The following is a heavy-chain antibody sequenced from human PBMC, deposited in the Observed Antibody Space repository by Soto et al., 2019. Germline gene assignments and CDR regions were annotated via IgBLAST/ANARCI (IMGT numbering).Heavy chain of an antibody. V-gene: IGHV1-18*01. D-gene: IGHD3-3*01. CDR1: GYTFTNYG. Sequence: QVHLVQSGAEVEKPGASVKVSCKASGYTFTNYGISWVRQAPGQGLQWMGWITAFNGNTKYAQQFQGRVTRTTDRATSTGYMELRSLGSGETAVYCCARISQSDFWSGYYYFFDYWGQGTLVTVSS. J-gene: IGHJ4*02. CDR3: ARISQSDFWSGYYYFFDY. CDR2: ITAFNGNT.